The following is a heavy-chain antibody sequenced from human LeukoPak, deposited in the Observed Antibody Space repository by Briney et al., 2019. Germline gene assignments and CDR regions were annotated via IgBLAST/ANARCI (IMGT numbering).Heavy chain of an antibody. D-gene: IGHD3-22*01. CDR1: VGSFSGYY. V-gene: IGHV4-34*01. CDR2: IHHSGST. Sequence: PSETLSLTCAVYVGSFSGYYWSWIRQPPGKGLEWIGEIHHSGSTNYNPSLKSRVTISVDTSKNQSSLKLSSVTAADTAVYYCARKLYYYDSSGYYRLYYFDYWGQGTLVTVSS. J-gene: IGHJ4*02. CDR3: ARKLYYYDSSGYYRLYYFDY.